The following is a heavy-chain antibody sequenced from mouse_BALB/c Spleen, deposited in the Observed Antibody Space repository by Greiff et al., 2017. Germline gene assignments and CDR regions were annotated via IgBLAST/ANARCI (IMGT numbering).Heavy chain of an antibody. Sequence: LVESGPELVKPGASVKMSCKASGYTFTSYVMHWVKQQPGQGLEWIGYINPYNDGTKYNEKFKGKATLTSDKSSSTAYMELSSLTSEDSAVYYCARETYGNYFDYWGQGTTLTVSS. V-gene: IGHV1-14*01. D-gene: IGHD2-1*01. CDR2: INPYNDGT. CDR3: ARETYGNYFDY. CDR1: GYTFTSYV. J-gene: IGHJ2*01.